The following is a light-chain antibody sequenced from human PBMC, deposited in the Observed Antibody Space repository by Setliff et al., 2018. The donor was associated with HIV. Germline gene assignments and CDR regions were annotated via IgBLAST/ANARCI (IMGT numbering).Light chain of an antibody. V-gene: IGLV3-1*01. J-gene: IGLJ1*01. Sequence: SYELTQPPSVSVSPGQTASITCSGDKLGNKYACWYQQKPGQSPVLVIYQDTKRPSGIPERFSGSNSGNTATLTISGTQAMDEADYYCQAWDSSTACYVFGTGTKGTVL. CDR1: KLGNKY. CDR2: QDT. CDR3: QAWDSSTACYV.